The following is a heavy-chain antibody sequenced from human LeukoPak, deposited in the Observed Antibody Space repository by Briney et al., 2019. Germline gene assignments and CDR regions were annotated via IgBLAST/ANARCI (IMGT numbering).Heavy chain of an antibody. D-gene: IGHD2-21*02. CDR3: PRRDFYGGDPFVAFDI. Sequence: PGGSLRLSCAASGFTFSCYGMHWVRQAPGKGLEWVAIISYDGRKKLCADSVKGRFTISRDNSKNTLYMKMNSLTAEDTAVYYCPRRDFYGGDPFVAFDICGQGTMVTVSS. J-gene: IGHJ3*02. V-gene: IGHV3-30*03. CDR1: GFTFSCYG. CDR2: ISYDGRKK.